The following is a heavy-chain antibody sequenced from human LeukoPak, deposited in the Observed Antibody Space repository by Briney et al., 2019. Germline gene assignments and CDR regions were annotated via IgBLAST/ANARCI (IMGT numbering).Heavy chain of an antibody. V-gene: IGHV4-59*01. CDR3: ARVQGIAAAGIDY. J-gene: IGHJ4*02. CDR2: IYYSGST. CDR1: GGSISSYY. Sequence: PSETLSLTCTVSGGSISSYYWSWIRQPPGKGLEWIGYIYYSGSTNYNPSHKSRVTISVDTSKDQFSLKLSSVTAADTAVYYCARVQGIAAAGIDYWGQGTLVTVSS. D-gene: IGHD6-13*01.